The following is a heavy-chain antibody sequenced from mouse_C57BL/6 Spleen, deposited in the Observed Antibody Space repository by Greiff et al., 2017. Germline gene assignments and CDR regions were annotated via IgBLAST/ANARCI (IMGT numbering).Heavy chain of an antibody. CDR2: IYPGDGDT. Sequence: VQLQQSGAELVKPGASVKISCKASGYAFSSYWMNWVKQRPGKGLEWIGQIYPGDGDTNYNGKFKGKATLTADKSSSTAYLQLSSLTSEDSAVYFCARDGPTVGAMAYWGQGTSVTVSS. J-gene: IGHJ4*01. V-gene: IGHV1-80*01. D-gene: IGHD1-1*01. CDR1: GYAFSSYW. CDR3: ARDGPTVGAMAY.